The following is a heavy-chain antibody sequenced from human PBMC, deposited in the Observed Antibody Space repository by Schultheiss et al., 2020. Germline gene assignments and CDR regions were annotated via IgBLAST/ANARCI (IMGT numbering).Heavy chain of an antibody. CDR3: TTGLEGILSMDV. J-gene: IGHJ6*02. D-gene: IGHD2-15*01. Sequence: GGSLRLSCSASGFTFNTYSMHWVRQAPGKGLEWVAVIWYDGSNKYYADSVKGRFTISRDNSKNTLYLQMNSLKTEDTAVYYCTTGLEGILSMDVWGQGTTVTVSS. CDR2: IWYDGSNK. CDR1: GFTFNTYS. V-gene: IGHV3-33*01.